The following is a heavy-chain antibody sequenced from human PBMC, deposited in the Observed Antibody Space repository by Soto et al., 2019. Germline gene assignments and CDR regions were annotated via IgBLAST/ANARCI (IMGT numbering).Heavy chain of an antibody. CDR3: ASEVSSSWDYYYGMDV. V-gene: IGHV1-3*01. D-gene: IGHD6-6*01. J-gene: IGHJ6*02. Sequence: ASVKVSCKASGYTFTSYAMHWVRQAPGQRLEWMGWINAGNGNTKYSQKFQGRVTITRDTSASTAYMELSSLRSEDTAVYYCASEVSSSWDYYYGMDVWGQGTTVTVSS. CDR2: INAGNGNT. CDR1: GYTFTSYA.